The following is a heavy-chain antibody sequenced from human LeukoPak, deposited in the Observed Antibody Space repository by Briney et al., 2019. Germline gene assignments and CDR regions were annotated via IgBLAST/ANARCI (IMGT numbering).Heavy chain of an antibody. V-gene: IGHV4-59*08. CDR2: IYYRGST. CDR3: ARHPPSDAFDI. Sequence: PSETLSLTCTVSGGSINNYYWSWIRQPPGKGLEWIGYIYYRGSTNYNPSLKSRVTISVDPSKNQFSLKLSSVTAADTAIYYCARHPPSDAFDIWGQGTMVTVSS. J-gene: IGHJ3*02. CDR1: GGSINNYY.